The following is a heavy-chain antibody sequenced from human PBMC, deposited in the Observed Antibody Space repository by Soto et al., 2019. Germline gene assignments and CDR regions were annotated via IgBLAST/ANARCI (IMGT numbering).Heavy chain of an antibody. CDR1: GYTFSKYD. D-gene: IGHD3-3*01. CDR3: VRQYFDFWTDYPDFDY. CDR2: LSPNSGRA. Sequence: QVQLVQSGAEMKRPGASVKVSCKASGYTFSKYDVSWVRQAPGQGLEWLGLLSPNSGRASYSEKFPGRVNMSTDTPTTTAYLELRSLRSDDSAVYYCVRQYFDFWTDYPDFDYWGQGTLVTVSS. V-gene: IGHV1-18*04. J-gene: IGHJ4*02.